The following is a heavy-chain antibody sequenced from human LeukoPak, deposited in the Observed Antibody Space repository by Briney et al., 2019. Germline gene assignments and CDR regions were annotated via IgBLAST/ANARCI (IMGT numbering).Heavy chain of an antibody. CDR3: ARLHSSSWTFDY. J-gene: IGHJ4*02. V-gene: IGHV3-30*03. Sequence: HAGGSLRLSCAASGFTFSSYGMHWVRQAPGKGLEWVAVISYDGSNKYYADSVKGRFTISRDNAKNSLYLQMNSLRAEDTAVYYCARLHSSSWTFDYWGQGTLVTVSS. CDR2: ISYDGSNK. CDR1: GFTFSSYG. D-gene: IGHD6-13*01.